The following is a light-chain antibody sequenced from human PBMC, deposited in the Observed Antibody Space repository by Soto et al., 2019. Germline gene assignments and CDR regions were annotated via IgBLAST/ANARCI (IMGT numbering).Light chain of an antibody. CDR1: QGISSY. J-gene: IGKJ5*01. Sequence: DIQLTQSPSFLSASVGDRVTITGRASQGISSYLAWYQQKPGKARKLLIYAASTLQSGVPSRFSGSASGTKFTLTISSLQPEDFATYYCQPLKSYPITVGPGTRLEIK. CDR3: QPLKSYPIT. V-gene: IGKV1-9*01. CDR2: AAS.